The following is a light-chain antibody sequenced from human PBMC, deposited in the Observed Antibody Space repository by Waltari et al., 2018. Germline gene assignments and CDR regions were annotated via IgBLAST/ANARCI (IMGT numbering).Light chain of an antibody. J-gene: IGKJ3*01. CDR1: QSLLYSSNNKNS. Sequence: IVMTQSPDSLAVSLGERAPLTCKSSQSLLYSSNNKNSLAWYQQKPGQPPKLLIYWASTREAGVPERFSGSGSGTEFTLTISSLQAEDVAVYYCQQYYITPPVTFGPGTKVDIK. V-gene: IGKV4-1*01. CDR2: WAS. CDR3: QQYYITPPVT.